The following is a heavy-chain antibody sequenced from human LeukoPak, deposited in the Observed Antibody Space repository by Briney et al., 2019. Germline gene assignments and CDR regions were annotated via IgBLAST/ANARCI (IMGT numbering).Heavy chain of an antibody. CDR3: AKDISSGWYFLDY. CDR2: ISWNNGSI. J-gene: IGHJ4*02. D-gene: IGHD6-19*01. Sequence: GGSLRLSCAASGFTFDDYAMHWVRQAPGKGLEWVSGISWNNGSIGYADSVKGRFTISRDNAKNSLYLQMNSLRAEDTALYYCAKDISSGWYFLDYWGQGTLVTVSS. CDR1: GFTFDDYA. V-gene: IGHV3-9*01.